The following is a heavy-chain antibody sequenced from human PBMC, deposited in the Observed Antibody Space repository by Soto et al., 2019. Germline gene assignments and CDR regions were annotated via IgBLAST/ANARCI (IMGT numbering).Heavy chain of an antibody. Sequence: QVQLVESGGGVVQPGRSLRLSCAASGFTFSSYGMHWVRQAPGKGLEWVAVLWYDGSNKYSADSVKGRFTISRDNSKNTLYLQMNSLRAEDTAVYYCARDQGGYFDYWGQGTLVTVSS. CDR3: ARDQGGYFDY. CDR1: GFTFSSYG. J-gene: IGHJ4*02. CDR2: LWYDGSNK. D-gene: IGHD1-26*01. V-gene: IGHV3-33*01.